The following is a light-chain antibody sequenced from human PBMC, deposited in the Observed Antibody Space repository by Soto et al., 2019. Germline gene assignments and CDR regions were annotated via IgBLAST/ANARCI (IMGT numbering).Light chain of an antibody. V-gene: IGLV2-18*01. CDR1: STDFVGYNR. CDR2: EVS. CDR3: SLYTSENAYV. J-gene: IGLJ1*01. Sequence: QSLLTQPPSVSGSPGQSVTISCTGTSTDFVGYNRVSWYQQPPGTAPKLMIYEVSKRPSGVPDRFSGSKSGNTASLTISGLQAADEAESYCSLYTSENAYVFGTGTKVTVL.